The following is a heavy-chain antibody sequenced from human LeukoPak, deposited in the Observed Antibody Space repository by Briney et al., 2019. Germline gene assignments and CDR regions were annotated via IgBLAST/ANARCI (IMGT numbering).Heavy chain of an antibody. V-gene: IGHV1-69*04. CDR1: GGTFSSYA. J-gene: IGHJ4*02. CDR3: ARDSGPAAMYYFDY. CDR2: IIPILGIA. Sequence: SVRVSCKASGGTFSSYAITWVRQAPGQGLEWMGRIIPILGIANYAQKFQGRVTITADKSTSTAYMELSSLRSEDTAVYYCARDSGPAAMYYFDYWGQGTLVTVSS. D-gene: IGHD2-2*01.